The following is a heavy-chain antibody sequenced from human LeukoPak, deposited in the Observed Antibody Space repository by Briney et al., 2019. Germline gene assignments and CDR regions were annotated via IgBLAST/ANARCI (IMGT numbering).Heavy chain of an antibody. CDR2: IYYSGST. Sequence: PSETLSLTCTVSGGSISSYYWSWIRQPPGKGLEWIVYIYYSGSTNYNPSLKSRVTISVDTSKNQFSLKLSSVTAADTAVYYCARHKDGYSYGLTRDWFDPWGQGTLVTVSS. J-gene: IGHJ5*02. V-gene: IGHV4-59*08. CDR1: GGSISSYY. D-gene: IGHD5-18*01. CDR3: ARHKDGYSYGLTRDWFDP.